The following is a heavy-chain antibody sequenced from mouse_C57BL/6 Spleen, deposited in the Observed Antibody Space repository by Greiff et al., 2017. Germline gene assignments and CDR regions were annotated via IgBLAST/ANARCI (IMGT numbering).Heavy chain of an antibody. V-gene: IGHV1-55*01. CDR2: IYPGSGST. J-gene: IGHJ3*01. CDR3: ATGGGFAD. CDR1: GYTFTSYW. Sequence: QFQLQQPGAELVKPGASVKMSCKASGYTFTSYWITWVKQRPGQGLEWVGDIYPGSGSTNNNEKFKSKATLTIDPSSSTAYMQLSSLASEDAAVYDCATGGGFADWGQGTLVTVAA. D-gene: IGHD4-1*01.